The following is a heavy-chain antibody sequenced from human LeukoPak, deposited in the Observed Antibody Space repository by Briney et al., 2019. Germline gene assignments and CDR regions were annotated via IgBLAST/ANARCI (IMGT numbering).Heavy chain of an antibody. CDR1: GFTFSSYS. Sequence: GGSLILSCAASGFTFSSYSMNRVRQAPGKGLQWVSYMGSDSSTISYADSLKSRFTIFRENAKNTLYPKLNSLRGEDRAVYYSARESFMVGGVFFDYWGQGTRGSVSS. D-gene: IGHD3-10*01. CDR2: MGSDSSTI. V-gene: IGHV3-48*01. J-gene: IGHJ4*02. CDR3: ARESFMVGGVFFDY.